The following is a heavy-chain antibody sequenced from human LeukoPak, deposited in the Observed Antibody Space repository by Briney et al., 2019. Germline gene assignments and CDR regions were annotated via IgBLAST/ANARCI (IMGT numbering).Heavy chain of an antibody. CDR1: GGTFSSYA. J-gene: IGHJ5*02. CDR3: ARAGFSYYYGSGSYA. Sequence: ASVKVSCKASGGTFSSYAISWVRQAPGQGLEWMGGIIPIFCTANYAQKFQGRVTITADESTSTAYMELSSLRSEDTAVYYCARAGFSYYYGSGSYAWGQGTLVTVSS. CDR2: IIPIFCTA. V-gene: IGHV1-69*13. D-gene: IGHD3-10*01.